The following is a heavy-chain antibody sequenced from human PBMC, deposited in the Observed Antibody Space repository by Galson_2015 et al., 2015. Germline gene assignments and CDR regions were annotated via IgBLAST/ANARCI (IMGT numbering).Heavy chain of an antibody. V-gene: IGHV3-23*01. CDR2: ISGNGGST. D-gene: IGHD6-13*01. CDR1: GFTFSHYA. J-gene: IGHJ5*01. CDR3: AKDRSTAASAGSGWFDS. Sequence: SLRLSCAASGFTFSHYAMNWVRQVPGKGLEWLSLISGNGGSTFYADSVRGRFTISRDNSKSELTLQMNGLKAEDTALYYCAKDRSTAASAGSGWFDSWGQGTLVTVSS.